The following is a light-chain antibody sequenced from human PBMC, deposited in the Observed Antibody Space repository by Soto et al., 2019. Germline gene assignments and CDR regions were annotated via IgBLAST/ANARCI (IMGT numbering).Light chain of an antibody. CDR1: QSVSSSY. CDR3: QQRSNWPRIT. Sequence: EIVLTQSPGTLSLSPGERATLSCRASQSVSSSYLAWYQQKPGQAPRLLIYGASSRATGIPDRFGGSGSGTDFTLTISSLEPEDFAVYYCQQRSNWPRITFGQGTRLEIK. V-gene: IGKV3D-20*02. J-gene: IGKJ5*01. CDR2: GAS.